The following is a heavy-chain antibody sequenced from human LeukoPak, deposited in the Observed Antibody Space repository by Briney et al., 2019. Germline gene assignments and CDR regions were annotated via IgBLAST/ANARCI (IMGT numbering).Heavy chain of an antibody. CDR1: GYTFTGYY. Sequence: ASVKVSCKASGYTFTGYYMHWVRQAPGQGLEWMGWTNPNSGGTNYAQKFQGRVTMTRDTSISTAYMELSRLRSDDTAVYYCARTYYYDSSGYYYGYWGQGTLVTVSS. J-gene: IGHJ4*02. CDR2: TNPNSGGT. D-gene: IGHD3-22*01. CDR3: ARTYYYDSSGYYYGY. V-gene: IGHV1-2*02.